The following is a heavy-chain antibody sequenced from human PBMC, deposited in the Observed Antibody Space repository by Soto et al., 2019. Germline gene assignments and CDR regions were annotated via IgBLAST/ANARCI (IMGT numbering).Heavy chain of an antibody. CDR1: GFAFRSYA. Sequence: EVQLLESGGGLVQPGGSLRLSCAASGFAFRSYAMSWVRQAPRMGLEWVSGIGGRGVATFYTDSVKGRFTISRDNSRSTLYLQLNSLRGDDTAIYYCARDPVEAGDGPFDAWGQGTLVIVSS. D-gene: IGHD1-26*01. V-gene: IGHV3-23*01. CDR3: ARDPVEAGDGPFDA. J-gene: IGHJ4*02. CDR2: IGGRGVAT.